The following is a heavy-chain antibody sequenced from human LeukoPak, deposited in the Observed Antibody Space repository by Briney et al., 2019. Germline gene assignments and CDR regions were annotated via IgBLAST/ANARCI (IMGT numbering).Heavy chain of an antibody. CDR2: IWYDASNV. D-gene: IGHD1-1*01. CDR1: GFTFRSHG. CDR3: AVWNDERRLDY. J-gene: IGHJ4*02. V-gene: IGHV3-33*01. Sequence: TGGSLRLSCAASGFTFRSHGMHWVRQAPGKGLEWVAVIWYDASNVYYADSVKGRFTISRDNSRNTLFLQMNSLRVEDTAVYYCAVWNDERRLDYWGQGALVTVSS.